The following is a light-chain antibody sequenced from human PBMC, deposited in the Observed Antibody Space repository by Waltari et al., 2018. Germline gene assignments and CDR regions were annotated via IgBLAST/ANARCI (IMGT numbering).Light chain of an antibody. CDR1: QCIGSS. Sequence: EIVLTQSPDFQSVTPKETVTITCRASQCIGSSLHWYQQKPAQSPKLLIKNTSQALSGVPSRFSGSRSGTDFNLTINSLEAEDAATYYCHQSSSLPLTFGGGTKVEIK. V-gene: IGKV6-21*01. CDR2: NTS. CDR3: HQSSSLPLT. J-gene: IGKJ4*01.